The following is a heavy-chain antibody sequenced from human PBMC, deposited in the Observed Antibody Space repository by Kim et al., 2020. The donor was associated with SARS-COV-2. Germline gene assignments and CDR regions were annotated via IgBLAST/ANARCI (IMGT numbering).Heavy chain of an antibody. CDR1: GGSISSSSYY. J-gene: IGHJ4*02. Sequence: SETLSLTCTVSGGSISSSSYYWGWIRQPPGKGLEWIGSIYYSGSTYYNPSLKSRVTISVDTSKNQFSLKLSSVTAADTAVYYCARRGEQWQHVPGFDYWGQGTLVTVSS. V-gene: IGHV4-39*01. D-gene: IGHD6-19*01. CDR3: ARRGEQWQHVPGFDY. CDR2: IYYSGST.